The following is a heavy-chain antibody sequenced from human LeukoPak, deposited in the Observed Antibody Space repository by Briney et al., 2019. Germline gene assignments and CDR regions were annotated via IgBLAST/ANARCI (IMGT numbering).Heavy chain of an antibody. J-gene: IGHJ4*02. CDR1: GFTFSSYA. CDR2: VTSSGVDT. Sequence: GGSLRLSCAASGFTFSSYAMSWVRQAPGKGLEWVSAVTSSGVDTYYADSVKDRFTISRDNSKNTLYLQMNSLRAEDTAVYYCASDQLLRADFDYWGQGTLVTVSS. V-gene: IGHV3-23*01. D-gene: IGHD2-2*01. CDR3: ASDQLLRADFDY.